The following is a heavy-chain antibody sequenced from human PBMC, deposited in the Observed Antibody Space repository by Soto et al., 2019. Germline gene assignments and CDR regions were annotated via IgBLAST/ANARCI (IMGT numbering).Heavy chain of an antibody. V-gene: IGHV3-33*01. CDR1: GFTFSSYG. CDR2: IWYDGSNK. Sequence: PGGSLRLSCAASGFTFSSYGMHWVRQAPGKGLEWVAVIWYDGSNKYYADSVKGRFTISRDNSKNTLYLQMNSLRAEDTAVYYCARVKGGGSSYYYGMDVWGQGTTVTVSS. D-gene: IGHD2-15*01. J-gene: IGHJ6*02. CDR3: ARVKGGGSSYYYGMDV.